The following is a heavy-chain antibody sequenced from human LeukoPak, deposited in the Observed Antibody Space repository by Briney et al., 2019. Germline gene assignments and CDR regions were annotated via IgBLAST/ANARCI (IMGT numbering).Heavy chain of an antibody. D-gene: IGHD3-10*01. CDR1: GFTFSSYW. CDR3: ARDHDYYASGSSKFDP. CDR2: IKQDGSEK. Sequence: GGSLRLSCAASGFTFSSYWMSWVRQAPGKGLEWVANIKQDGSEKYYVDSVKGRFTISRDNAKNSLYLQMNSLRAEDTAVYYCARDHDYYASGSSKFDPWGQGTLVTVSS. J-gene: IGHJ5*02. V-gene: IGHV3-7*01.